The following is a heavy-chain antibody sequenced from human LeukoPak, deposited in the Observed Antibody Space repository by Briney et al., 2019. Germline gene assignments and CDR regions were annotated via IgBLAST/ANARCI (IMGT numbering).Heavy chain of an antibody. CDR2: ISGSGGST. CDR1: GFTFSSYV. J-gene: IGHJ4*02. D-gene: IGHD3-10*01. V-gene: IGHV3-23*01. Sequence: PGGSLRLSCAVSGFTFSSYVMSWVRQAPGKGLEWVSAISGSGGSTYYADSVKGRFTISRDNSKNTLYLQMNSLRAEDTAVYYCAKDPAYYYGSSFDYWGQGTLVTVSS. CDR3: AKDPAYYYGSSFDY.